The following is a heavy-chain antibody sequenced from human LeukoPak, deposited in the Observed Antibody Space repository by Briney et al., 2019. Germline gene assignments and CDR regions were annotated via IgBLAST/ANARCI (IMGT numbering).Heavy chain of an antibody. J-gene: IGHJ4*02. CDR1: GFTFSSYA. CDR2: ISGSGGST. V-gene: IGHV3-23*01. D-gene: IGHD3-22*01. Sequence: PGGSLRLSCAASGFTFSSYAMRWVRQAPGKGLEWVSAISGSGGSTYYADSVKGRFTISRDNSKNTLYLQMNSLRAEDTAVYYCAKDSHSSGYYWDYWGQGTLVTVSS. CDR3: AKDSHSSGYYWDY.